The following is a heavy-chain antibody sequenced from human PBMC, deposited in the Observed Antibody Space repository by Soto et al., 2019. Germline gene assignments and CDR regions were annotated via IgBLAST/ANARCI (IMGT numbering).Heavy chain of an antibody. D-gene: IGHD2-8*02. J-gene: IGHJ4*02. CDR1: GGSISSYY. Sequence: PSETLSLTCTVSGGSISSYYWSWIRQPPGKGLEWIGYIYYSGSTNYNPSLKSRVPISVDTSKNQFSLKLSSVTAADTAVYYCAINNTGGSSFDSWRQGNLVTVSS. CDR3: AINNTGGSSFDS. V-gene: IGHV4-59*01. CDR2: IYYSGST.